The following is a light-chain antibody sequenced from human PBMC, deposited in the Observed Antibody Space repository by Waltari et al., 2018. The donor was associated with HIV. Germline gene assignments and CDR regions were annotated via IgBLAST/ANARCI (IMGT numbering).Light chain of an antibody. CDR3: QQYSRWPPTWT. Sequence: EVVMTQSPGTLSVSPGERATLSCRSSENIRNNLAWYQQKPGQAPRLLFYDASARATGVPARFSGSGSGTEFTLTISGLQSEDFAIYYCQQYSRWPPTWTFG. J-gene: IGKJ1*01. V-gene: IGKV3-15*01. CDR2: DAS. CDR1: ENIRNN.